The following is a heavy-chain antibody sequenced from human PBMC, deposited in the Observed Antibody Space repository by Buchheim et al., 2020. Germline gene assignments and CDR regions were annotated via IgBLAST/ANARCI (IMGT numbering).Heavy chain of an antibody. J-gene: IGHJ6*02. D-gene: IGHD3-16*01. Sequence: QVQLQESGPGLVKPSETLSLTCTVSGGSISNYYWSWIRQTPGKGLEWIGYIYYTGSTNYNPSLTSRVTISVDTSKNQFSLRLSSVTAADTAVYDCAIWGYGMDVWGQGTT. CDR3: AIWGYGMDV. V-gene: IGHV4-59*08. CDR2: IYYTGST. CDR1: GGSISNYY.